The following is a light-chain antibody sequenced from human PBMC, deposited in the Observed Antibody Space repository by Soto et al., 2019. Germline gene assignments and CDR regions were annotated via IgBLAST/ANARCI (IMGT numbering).Light chain of an antibody. V-gene: IGKV3-11*01. J-gene: IGKJ5*01. CDR2: DAS. Sequence: EIVLTQSPATLSLSPGERATLSCRASQSVSNYLAWYQQKPGQPPRLLIYDASNRAPGIPARFSGSGSGTDFTLPISSLEPEDFAVYYCQQRSNWPPITFGQGTRLEIK. CDR1: QSVSNY. CDR3: QQRSNWPPIT.